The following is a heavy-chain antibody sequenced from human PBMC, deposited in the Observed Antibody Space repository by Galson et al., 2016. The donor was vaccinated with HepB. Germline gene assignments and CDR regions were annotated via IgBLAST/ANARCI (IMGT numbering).Heavy chain of an antibody. V-gene: IGHV6-1*01. CDR2: TYYRSKWYF. D-gene: IGHD6-13*01. CDR1: GDSVSSKSVA. Sequence: CAISGDSVSSKSVAWDWIRQSPSRGLEWLGRTYYRSKWYFDYAVSVKGRITITPDTSENQFSLHLNSVTPEDTAVHYCAGEYNSNWADPRDAFGIWGQGTMVIVSS. J-gene: IGHJ3*02. CDR3: AGEYNSNWADPRDAFGI.